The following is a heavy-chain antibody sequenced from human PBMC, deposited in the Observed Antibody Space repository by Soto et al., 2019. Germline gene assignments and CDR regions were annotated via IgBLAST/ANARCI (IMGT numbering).Heavy chain of an antibody. CDR2: MNPSSGNT. J-gene: IGHJ6*02. Sequence: SVKVSCKASGYTFTSYDINWVRQATGRGLEWMGWMNPSSGNTGYAQKFQGRVTMTRNTSISTAYMELSSLRSEDTAVYYCARLEYSSSSRYYYYGMDVWGQGTTVTVS. D-gene: IGHD6-6*01. V-gene: IGHV1-8*01. CDR1: GYTFTSYD. CDR3: ARLEYSSSSRYYYYGMDV.